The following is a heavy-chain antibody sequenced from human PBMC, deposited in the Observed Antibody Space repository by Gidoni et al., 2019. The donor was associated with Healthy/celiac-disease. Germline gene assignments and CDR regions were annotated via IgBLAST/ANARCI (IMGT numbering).Heavy chain of an antibody. Sequence: QVQLQESGPGLVKPSQTLSLTCTVSGGSISSGDYYWSWIRQPPGKGLEWIGYIYYSGSTYYNPSLKSRVTISVDTSKNQFSLKLSSVTAADTAVYYCARERLMVRGVISAFNWFDPWGQGTLVTVSS. CDR3: ARERLMVRGVISAFNWFDP. J-gene: IGHJ5*02. CDR2: IYYSGST. D-gene: IGHD3-10*01. CDR1: GGSISSGDYY. V-gene: IGHV4-30-4*01.